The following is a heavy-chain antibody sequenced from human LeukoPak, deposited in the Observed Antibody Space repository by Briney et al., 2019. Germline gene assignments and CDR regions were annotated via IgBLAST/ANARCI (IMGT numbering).Heavy chain of an antibody. D-gene: IGHD3-10*01. CDR3: ARDRGEDYYGSGNYLRAFDI. J-gene: IGHJ3*02. Sequence: GGSLRLSCAASGFTFSSYWMSWVRQAPGKGLEWVANIKQDGSEKYYVDSVKGRFTISRDDAKNSLYLQMNSLRAEDTAVYYCARDRGEDYYGSGNYLRAFDIWGQGTMVTVSS. CDR1: GFTFSSYW. CDR2: IKQDGSEK. V-gene: IGHV3-7*01.